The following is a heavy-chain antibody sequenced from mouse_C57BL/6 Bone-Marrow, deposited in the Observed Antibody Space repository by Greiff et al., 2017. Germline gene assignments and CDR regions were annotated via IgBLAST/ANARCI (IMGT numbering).Heavy chain of an antibody. CDR1: GFTFSDYY. CDR2: INYDGSST. D-gene: IGHD2-4*01. J-gene: IGHJ4*01. V-gene: IGHV5-16*01. CDR3: ARDFDYADYYAMDY. Sequence: EVKLVESEGGLVQPGSSMKLSCTASGFTFSDYYMAWVRQVPEKGLEWVANINYDGSSTYYLDSLKSRFIISRDNAKNILYLQMSSLKSEDTATYYCARDFDYADYYAMDYWGQGTSVTVSS.